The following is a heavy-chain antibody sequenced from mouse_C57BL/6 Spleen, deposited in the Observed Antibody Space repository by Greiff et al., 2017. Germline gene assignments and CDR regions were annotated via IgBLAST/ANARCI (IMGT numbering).Heavy chain of an antibody. Sequence: QVQLKQPGAELVKPGASVKLSCKASGYTFTSYWMHWVKQRPGRGLEWIGRIDPNSGSTKYNEKFKRKAYMSVVKPARTAYMQLSSLTSEDAAVYYCARRYDGSSAYFDYWGQGTTLTVSS. CDR1: GYTFTSYW. V-gene: IGHV1-72*01. D-gene: IGHD1-1*01. CDR3: ARRYDGSSAYFDY. J-gene: IGHJ2*01. CDR2: IDPNSGST.